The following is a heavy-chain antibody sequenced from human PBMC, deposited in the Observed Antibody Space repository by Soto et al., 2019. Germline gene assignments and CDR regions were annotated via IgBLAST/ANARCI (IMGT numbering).Heavy chain of an antibody. D-gene: IGHD2-2*01. V-gene: IGHV3-66*01. CDR3: AREEVVPAAMFNY. CDR1: GFTVSSNY. J-gene: IGHJ4*02. Sequence: GGSLRLSCAASGFTVSSNYMSWVRQAPGKGLEWVSVIYSGGSTYYADSVKGRFTISRDNSKNTLYLQMNSLRAEDTAVYYCAREEVVPAAMFNYWGQGTLVTVSS. CDR2: IYSGGST.